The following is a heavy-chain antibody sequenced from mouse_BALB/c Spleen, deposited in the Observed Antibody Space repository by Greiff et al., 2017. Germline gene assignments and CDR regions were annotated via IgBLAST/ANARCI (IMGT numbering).Heavy chain of an antibody. D-gene: IGHD1-1*02. CDR3: ARSPGIYYAMDY. CDR1: GFTFSSFG. Sequence: EVMLVESGGGLVQPGGSRKLSCAASGFTFSSFGMHWVRQAPEKGLEWVAYISSGSSTIYYADTVKGRFTISRDNPKNTLFLQMTSLRSEDTAMYYCARSPGIYYAMDYWGQGTSVTVSS. CDR2: ISSGSSTI. V-gene: IGHV5-17*02. J-gene: IGHJ4*01.